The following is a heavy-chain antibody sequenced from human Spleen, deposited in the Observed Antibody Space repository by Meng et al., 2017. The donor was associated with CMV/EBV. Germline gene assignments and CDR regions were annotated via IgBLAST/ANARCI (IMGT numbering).Heavy chain of an antibody. CDR2: ISGSGGST. D-gene: IGHD4-11*01. J-gene: IGHJ5*02. CDR1: GFTFSSYA. CDR3: AKGSTVTNGGWFDP. V-gene: IGHV3-23*01. Sequence: ASGFTFSSYAMNWGRQAPGKGLEWVSDISGSGGSTYYADSVKGRFTISRDNSKNTLYLQMNSLRAEDTAVYYCAKGSTVTNGGWFDPWGQGTLVTVSS.